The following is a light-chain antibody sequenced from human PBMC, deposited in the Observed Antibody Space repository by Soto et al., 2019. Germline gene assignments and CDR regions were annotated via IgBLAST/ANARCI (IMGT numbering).Light chain of an antibody. V-gene: IGLV1-51*01. J-gene: IGLJ2*01. CDR1: SSNIGVKS. CDR3: GTWDDSLSAVV. CDR2: DNS. Sequence: QSVLTQPPSVSAAPGQKVTISCSGSSSNIGVKSVSWYQQLPRTAPKLLIYDNSERPSGIPDRFSAPKSGTSATLGITGLQTGDEADYYCGTWDDSLSAVVFGGGTKLTVL.